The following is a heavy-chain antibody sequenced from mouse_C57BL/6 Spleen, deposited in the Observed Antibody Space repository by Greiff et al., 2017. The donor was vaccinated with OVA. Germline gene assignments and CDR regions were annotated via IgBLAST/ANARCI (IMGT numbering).Heavy chain of an antibody. V-gene: IGHV1-59*01. Sequence: VQLQQPGAELVRPGTSVKLSCKASGYTFTSYWMHWVKQRPGQGLEWIGVIDPSDSYTNYNQKFKGKATLTVDTSSSTAYMQLSSLTSEDSAVYYCARGSYSNYEGYAMDYWGQGTSVTVSS. CDR2: IDPSDSYT. D-gene: IGHD2-5*01. CDR3: ARGSYSNYEGYAMDY. CDR1: GYTFTSYW. J-gene: IGHJ4*01.